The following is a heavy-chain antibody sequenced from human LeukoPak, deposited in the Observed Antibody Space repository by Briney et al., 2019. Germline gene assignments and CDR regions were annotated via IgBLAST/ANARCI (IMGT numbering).Heavy chain of an antibody. CDR2: IYYSGST. CDR1: GGSIGSYY. D-gene: IGHD2-15*01. V-gene: IGHV4-59*01. Sequence: PSETLSLTCTVSGGSIGSYYWSWIRQPPGKGLEWIGYIYYSGSTNYNPSLKSRVTISVDTSKNQFSLKLSSVTAADTAVYYCAREDIVVVVAVTGGMDVWGQGTTVTVSS. J-gene: IGHJ6*02. CDR3: AREDIVVVVAVTGGMDV.